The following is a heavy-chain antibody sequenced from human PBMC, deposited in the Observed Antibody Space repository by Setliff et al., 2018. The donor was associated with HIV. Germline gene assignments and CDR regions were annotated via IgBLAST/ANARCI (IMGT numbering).Heavy chain of an antibody. CDR2: INSDGSST. CDR1: GFTFSSYW. J-gene: IGHJ6*03. D-gene: IGHD3-9*01. CDR3: ARDKRITIFSGYYYYMDV. Sequence: PVGSLRLSCAASGFTFSSYWMHWVRQAPGKGLVWVSRINSDGSSTTYADSVQGRFTISRDNAKNTLYLQMNSLRAEDTAVYYCARDKRITIFSGYYYYMDVWGKGTTVTVSS. V-gene: IGHV3-74*01.